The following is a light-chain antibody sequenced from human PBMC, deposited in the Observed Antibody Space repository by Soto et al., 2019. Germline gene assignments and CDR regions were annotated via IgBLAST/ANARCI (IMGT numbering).Light chain of an antibody. CDR2: EVS. J-gene: IGLJ1*01. CDR3: CSYAGSSTPYV. Sequence: QSALPQPASVSGSPGQSITISCTGTSSDVGSYNLVSWYQQHPGKAPKLMIYEVSKRPSGVSNRFSGSKSGNTASLTISGLKAEDEADYYCCSYAGSSTPYVFGTGTKLTVL. V-gene: IGLV2-23*02. CDR1: SSDVGSYNL.